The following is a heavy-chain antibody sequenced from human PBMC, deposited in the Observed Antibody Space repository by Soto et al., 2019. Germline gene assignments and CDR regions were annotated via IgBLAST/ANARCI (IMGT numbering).Heavy chain of an antibody. CDR2: IYSGGST. J-gene: IGHJ4*02. V-gene: IGHV3-53*01. CDR1: GFTVSSNY. CDR3: ARDSVVVEMATITFFDY. D-gene: IGHD5-12*01. Sequence: SLRLSCAASGFTVSSNYMSWVRQAPGKGLEWVSVIYSGGSTYYADSVKGRFTISRDNSKNTLYLQMNSLRAEDTAVYYCARDSVVVEMATITFFDYWGQGTLVTV.